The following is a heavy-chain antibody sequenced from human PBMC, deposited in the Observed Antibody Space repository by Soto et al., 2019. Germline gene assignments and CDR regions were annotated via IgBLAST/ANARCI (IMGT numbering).Heavy chain of an antibody. CDR3: AKEISPYGGGSLEYFRH. D-gene: IGHD3-16*01. CDR1: GFTFSSYG. Sequence: QVQLVESGGGVVQPGRSLRLSCAASGFTFSSYGMHWVRQAPGKGLEWVAVISYDGSNKYYADSVKGRFTISRDNSKKTRNLQRNSRGAEERAGYNGAKEISPYGGGSLEYFRHWGQGTWSPSPQ. J-gene: IGHJ1*01. V-gene: IGHV3-30*18. CDR2: ISYDGSNK.